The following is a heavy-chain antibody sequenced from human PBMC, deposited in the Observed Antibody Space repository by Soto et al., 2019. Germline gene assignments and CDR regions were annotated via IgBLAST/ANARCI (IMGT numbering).Heavy chain of an antibody. CDR1: GFTFDDYA. D-gene: IGHD3-22*01. CDR3: AKDIARLGLRYFDY. Sequence: EVQLVESGGGLVQPGRSLRLSCAASGFTFDDYAMHWVRQAPGKGLEWVSGISWNSGSIGYADSVKGRFTISGDNAKNSLYLQMNSLRAEDTALYYCAKDIARLGLRYFDYWGQGTLVTVSS. CDR2: ISWNSGSI. V-gene: IGHV3-9*01. J-gene: IGHJ4*02.